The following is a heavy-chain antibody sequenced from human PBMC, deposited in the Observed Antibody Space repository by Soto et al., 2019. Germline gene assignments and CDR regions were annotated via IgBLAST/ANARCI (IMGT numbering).Heavy chain of an antibody. D-gene: IGHD4-17*01. V-gene: IGHV1-2*04. Sequence: QVQLVQSGAEVKKPGASVKVSCKASGYAFSQFYIHWMRQAPGQGLEWMGWINPNSVRTKFAQNFQGWVTMTRDTSIKTVYMELSGLRSDATAVYYCARESGGTTATLDYYYFYMDVWGKGTTVTVSS. CDR3: ARESGGTTATLDYYYFYMDV. J-gene: IGHJ6*03. CDR2: INPNSVRT. CDR1: GYAFSQFY.